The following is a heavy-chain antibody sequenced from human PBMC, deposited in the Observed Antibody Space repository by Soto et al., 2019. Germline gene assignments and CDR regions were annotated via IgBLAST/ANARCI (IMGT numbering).Heavy chain of an antibody. D-gene: IGHD5-18*01. CDR3: ATRGYSYGYGPNYYYYDMDV. CDR2: IIPIFGTA. CDR1: GGTFSSYA. J-gene: IGHJ6*02. Sequence: QVQLVQSGAEVKKPGSSVKVSCKASGGTFSSYAISWVRQAPGQGLEWMGGIIPIFGTANYAQKFQGRVTMTADESTSTAYMELSSLRSEDTAVYYCATRGYSYGYGPNYYYYDMDVWGQGTTVTVSS. V-gene: IGHV1-69*01.